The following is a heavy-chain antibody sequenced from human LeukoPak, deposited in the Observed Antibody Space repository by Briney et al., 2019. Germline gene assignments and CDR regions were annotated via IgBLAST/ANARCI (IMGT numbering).Heavy chain of an antibody. CDR3: ASRVTDSSGYSSFDY. CDR2: FIPILGIA. CDR1: GCTFSSYA. V-gene: IGHV1-69*04. Sequence: ASVKVSCKAAGCTFSSYAISWVRLAPGQGLGWMGRFIPILGIANYDQEFQGRVTITADNSTRKAYMDLSSLRCEDATVDYCASRVTDSSGYSSFDYWGQGTLVTVSS. J-gene: IGHJ4*02. D-gene: IGHD3-22*01.